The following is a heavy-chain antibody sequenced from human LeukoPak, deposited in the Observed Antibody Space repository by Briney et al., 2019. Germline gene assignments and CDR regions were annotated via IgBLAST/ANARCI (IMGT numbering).Heavy chain of an antibody. CDR3: ARPYYYDSSGYYLY. J-gene: IGHJ4*02. V-gene: IGHV3-21*01. CDR2: ISNSSSYI. CDR1: GFTFSSYI. Sequence: GGSLRLSCAASGFTFSSYIMNWVRQAPGKGLEWVSSISNSSSYIYYADSVKGRFTISRDNAKNSLYLQMNSLRAEDTAVYYCARPYYYDSSGYYLYWGQGTLVTVSS. D-gene: IGHD3-22*01.